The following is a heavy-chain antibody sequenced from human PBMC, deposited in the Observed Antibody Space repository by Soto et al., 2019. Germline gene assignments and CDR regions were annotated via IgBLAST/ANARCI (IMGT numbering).Heavy chain of an antibody. CDR1: GFTFSSYS. V-gene: IGHV3-48*01. D-gene: IGHD1-26*01. Sequence: EVQLVESGGGLVQPGGSLRLSCAASGFTFSSYSMNWVRQAPGKGLEWVSYISSSSSTIYYEDSVKGRFTISRDNAKNSLYQQMNSLSAEDTAVYYCARDGSDQPYYYYYYMDVWGKGTTVTVSS. J-gene: IGHJ6*03. CDR2: ISSSSSTI. CDR3: ARDGSDQPYYYYYYMDV.